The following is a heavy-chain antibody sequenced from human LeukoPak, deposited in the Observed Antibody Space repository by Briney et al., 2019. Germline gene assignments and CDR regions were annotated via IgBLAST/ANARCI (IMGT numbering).Heavy chain of an antibody. CDR2: ISAYNGNT. CDR3: ATTRGGSVAVAGTPSAEYYYYGMDV. Sequence: ASVKVSCKASGYTFTSYGISWVRQAPGQGLEWMGWISAYNGNTNYAQKLQGRVTMTTDTSTSTAYMELRSLRSDDTAVYYCATTRGGSVAVAGTPSAEYYYYGMDVWGQGTTVTVSS. CDR1: GYTFTSYG. D-gene: IGHD6-19*01. J-gene: IGHJ6*02. V-gene: IGHV1-18*01.